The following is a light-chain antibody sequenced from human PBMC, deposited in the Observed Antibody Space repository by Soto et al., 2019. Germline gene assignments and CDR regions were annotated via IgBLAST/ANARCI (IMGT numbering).Light chain of an antibody. Sequence: EIVLTQSPGTLSLSPGERATLSCRASQSVSSSYLAWHQQKPGQAPRLRIDGASSRATGIPDRFSGSGAGTDCTLTISRLEPEDFAVYYCQQYGSSPWTVGQGTKVDIK. CDR1: QSVSSSY. J-gene: IGKJ1*01. CDR3: QQYGSSPWT. CDR2: GAS. V-gene: IGKV3-20*01.